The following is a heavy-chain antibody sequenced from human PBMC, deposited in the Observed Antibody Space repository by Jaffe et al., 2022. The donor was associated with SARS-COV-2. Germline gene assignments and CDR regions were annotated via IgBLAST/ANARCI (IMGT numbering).Heavy chain of an antibody. D-gene: IGHD6-13*01. V-gene: IGHV3-74*01. CDR1: GFTFSNHW. Sequence: EVQLVESGGGLVQPGGSLRLSCVASGFTFSNHWMHWVRQAPGKGLVWVAFINSDASRIDYADSVKGRFTISRDNAKNTLFLQMNSLRAEDTAVYYCTTTLFRTVISWYRFGGMDVWGQGITVTVSS. CDR2: INSDASRI. J-gene: IGHJ6*02. CDR3: TTTLFRTVISWYRFGGMDV.